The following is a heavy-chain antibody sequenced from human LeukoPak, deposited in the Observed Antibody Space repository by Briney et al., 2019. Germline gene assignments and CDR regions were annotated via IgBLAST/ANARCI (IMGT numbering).Heavy chain of an antibody. CDR2: MNPNSGNT. V-gene: IGHV1-8*01. D-gene: IGHD3-9*01. CDR3: ARTDLRYFDWSPEYYLDY. CDR1: GYTFTSYD. J-gene: IGHJ4*02. Sequence: ASVKVSCKASGYTFTSYDINWVRQATGQGLEWMGWMNPNSGNTGYAQKFQGRVTMTRNTSISTAYMELSSLRSEDTAVYYCARTDLRYFDWSPEYYLDYWGQGTLVTVSS.